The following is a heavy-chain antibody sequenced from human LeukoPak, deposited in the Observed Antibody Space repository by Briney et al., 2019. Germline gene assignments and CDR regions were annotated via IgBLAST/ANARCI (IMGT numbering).Heavy chain of an antibody. CDR3: ARDSPFYSSSYFTFDY. CDR2: IYYSGTT. D-gene: IGHD6-6*01. J-gene: IGHJ4*02. CDR1: GGSISSYY. V-gene: IGHV4-59*01. Sequence: SETLSLTCTVSGGSISSYYWSWIRQPPGKGLEWIGYIYYSGTTNYNPSLKSRVTISVDTSKNQFSLKLSSVTAADTAAYYCARDSPFYSSSYFTFDYWGQGTLVTVSS.